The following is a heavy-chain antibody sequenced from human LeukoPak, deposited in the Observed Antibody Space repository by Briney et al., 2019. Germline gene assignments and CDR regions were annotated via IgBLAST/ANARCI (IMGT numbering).Heavy chain of an antibody. J-gene: IGHJ4*02. D-gene: IGHD2-15*01. Sequence: GGSLRLSCIVSEFIFSSYSMNWVRQAPGKGLEWVSSISSSGFTIYYADSVKGRFTISRDNAKNSLYLQVNSLRAEDTAVYYCARDYDFYCSGGHCYSPRLSDYWGQGTLVTVSS. CDR3: ARDYDFYCSGGHCYSPRLSDY. V-gene: IGHV3-48*04. CDR2: ISSSGFTI. CDR1: EFIFSSYS.